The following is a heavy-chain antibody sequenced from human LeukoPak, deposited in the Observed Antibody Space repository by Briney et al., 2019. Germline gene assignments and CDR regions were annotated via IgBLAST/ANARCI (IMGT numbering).Heavy chain of an antibody. CDR1: GFTFDTYW. V-gene: IGHV3-74*01. D-gene: IGHD6-19*01. Sequence: GGSLRLSCVASGFTFDTYWMHWVRQAPGKGLVWVSRIHRDGNNINYADFVQGRFTVSRDNAKNSLYLQMSSLRAEDTAVYYCARDSSGWFFFDYWGQGTLVTVSS. CDR2: IHRDGNNI. CDR3: ARDSSGWFFFDY. J-gene: IGHJ4*02.